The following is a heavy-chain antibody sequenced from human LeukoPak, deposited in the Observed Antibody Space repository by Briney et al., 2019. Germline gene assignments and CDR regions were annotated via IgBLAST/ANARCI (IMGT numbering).Heavy chain of an antibody. CDR2: LYPGGGT. V-gene: IGHV3-66*01. D-gene: IGHD3-10*01. CDR1: GFTFRDSW. CDR3: ARVGLLVRGRDSLPRFYFDL. Sequence: GGSLRLSCAASGFTFRDSWMTWVRQAPGKGLEWVSVLYPGGGTYYKDSVKGRFTISGDNSDGKLYLQMNSLSAEDTAVYFCARVGLLVRGRDSLPRFYFDLWGQGTLVTVSS. J-gene: IGHJ4*02.